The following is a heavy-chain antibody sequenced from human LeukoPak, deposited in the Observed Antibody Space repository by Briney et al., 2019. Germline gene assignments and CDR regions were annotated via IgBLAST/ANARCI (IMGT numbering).Heavy chain of an antibody. J-gene: IGHJ4*02. Sequence: PSETLSLTCTVSGGSISSSSYYWGWIRQPPGTGLEWIGSIYYSGSTYYNPSLKSRVTISVDTSKNQFSLKLSSVTAADTAVYYCARQNIVATTVIDYWGQGTLVTVSS. CDR2: IYYSGST. CDR3: ARQNIVATTVIDY. V-gene: IGHV4-39*01. D-gene: IGHD5-12*01. CDR1: GGSISSSSYY.